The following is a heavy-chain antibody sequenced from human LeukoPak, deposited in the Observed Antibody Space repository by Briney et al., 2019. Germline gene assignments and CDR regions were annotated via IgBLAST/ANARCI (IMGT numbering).Heavy chain of an antibody. Sequence: SVKVSCKASGGTFSSYAISWVRQAPGQGLEWMGGIIPIFGTAKYAQKFQGRVTITADESTSTAYMELSSLRSEDTAVYYCARAGERVDTGPGALDIWGQGTMVTVSS. CDR2: IIPIFGTA. CDR1: GGTFSSYA. D-gene: IGHD5-18*01. J-gene: IGHJ3*02. CDR3: ARAGERVDTGPGALDI. V-gene: IGHV1-69*01.